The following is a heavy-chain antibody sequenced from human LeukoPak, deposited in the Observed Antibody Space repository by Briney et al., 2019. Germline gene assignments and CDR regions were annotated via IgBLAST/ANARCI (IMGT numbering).Heavy chain of an antibody. V-gene: IGHV4-38-2*02. Sequence: PSETLSLTCTVSGYSISSGYYWGWIRQPPGKGLEWIGNIYHSGSTYYNPSLKSRVTISVDTSKNQFSLKLSSVTAADTAVYYCAGAAAGGYNWFDPWGQGTLVTVSS. J-gene: IGHJ5*02. CDR2: IYHSGST. D-gene: IGHD6-13*01. CDR3: AGAAAGGYNWFDP. CDR1: GYSISSGYY.